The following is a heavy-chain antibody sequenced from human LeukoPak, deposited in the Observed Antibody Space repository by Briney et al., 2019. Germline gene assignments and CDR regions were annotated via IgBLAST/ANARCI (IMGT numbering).Heavy chain of an antibody. Sequence: GGSLRLSCAACGFTFSSYEMKWVRQAPGKGREGVSYISCSGRTIYYPDSVKGRYTISRDNAKNSLYLQMNSLRAEDTAVYYCARDRDVVAVAGPGFFDYWGQGTLVTVSS. CDR1: GFTFSSYE. CDR2: ISCSGRTI. CDR3: ARDRDVVAVAGPGFFDY. D-gene: IGHD6-19*01. J-gene: IGHJ4*02. V-gene: IGHV3-48*03.